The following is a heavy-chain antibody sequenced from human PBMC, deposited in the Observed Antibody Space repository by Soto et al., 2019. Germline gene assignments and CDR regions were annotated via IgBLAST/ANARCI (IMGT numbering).Heavy chain of an antibody. CDR2: ISGSGGST. V-gene: IGHV3-23*01. D-gene: IGHD1-26*01. J-gene: IGHJ4*02. CDR1: GFTFSSYA. CDR3: EKLPDKGAMADLFDY. Sequence: PGGSLRLSCAASGFTFSSYAMSWVRQAPGKGLEWVSAISGSGGSTYYADSVKGRFTISRDNSKNTLYLQMNSLRAEDTAVYYCEKLPDKGAMADLFDYCGQGTLVTVYS.